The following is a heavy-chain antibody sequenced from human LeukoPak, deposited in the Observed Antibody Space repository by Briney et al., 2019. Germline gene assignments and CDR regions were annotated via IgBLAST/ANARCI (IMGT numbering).Heavy chain of an antibody. D-gene: IGHD2-2*01. V-gene: IGHV3-74*01. CDR1: GFTFSSHW. CDR3: ARERIDCSSTSCYGGGSDY. CDR2: INTDGSST. Sequence: PGGSLRLSCAASGFTFSSHWMYWVSQAPGKGLVWVSRINTDGSSTSYADSVKGRFTISRDNAKNTLHLQMNSLRAEDTVVYYCARERIDCSSTSCYGGGSDYWGQGTLVTVSS. J-gene: IGHJ4*02.